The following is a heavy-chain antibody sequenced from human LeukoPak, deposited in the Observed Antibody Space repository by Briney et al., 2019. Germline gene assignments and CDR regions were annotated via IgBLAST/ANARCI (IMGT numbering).Heavy chain of an antibody. CDR3: ARDKRITGTTHYYYGKDV. CDR1: GYTFSSYW. Sequence: GGSLRLSCAASGYTFSSYWMSWVRQAPGKGLEWVANIKQDGSEKYYVDSVKGRFTISRDNAKNSLYLQMNSLRAEDTAVYYCARDKRITGTTHYYYGKDVWGQGTTVTVSS. J-gene: IGHJ6*02. D-gene: IGHD1-7*01. CDR2: IKQDGSEK. V-gene: IGHV3-7*01.